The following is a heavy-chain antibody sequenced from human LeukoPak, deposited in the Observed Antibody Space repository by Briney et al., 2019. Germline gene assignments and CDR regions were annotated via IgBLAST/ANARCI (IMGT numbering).Heavy chain of an antibody. CDR1: GFTFDDYA. J-gene: IGHJ4*02. CDR3: VKDGGRDTAAAY. Sequence: PGGSLRLSCAASGFTFDDYAMHWVRQAPGKGLEWVSGILRNSGSIGYADSVKGRFTISRDDAKNSLYLQMNSLRAEDTALYYCVKDGGRDTAAAYWGQGTLVTVSS. D-gene: IGHD6-13*01. CDR2: ILRNSGSI. V-gene: IGHV3-9*01.